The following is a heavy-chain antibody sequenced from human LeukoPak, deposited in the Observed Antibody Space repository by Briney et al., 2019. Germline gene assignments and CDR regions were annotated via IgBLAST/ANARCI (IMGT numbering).Heavy chain of an antibody. V-gene: IGHV3-7*01. CDR3: ARIRADVLTGNYIDY. CDR1: GFTFSNYW. D-gene: IGHD3-9*01. Sequence: PGGSLRLSCAASGFTFSNYWMSWVRQAPGKGLEWVANIKTDGSEKYYADSVKGRFTISRDNAKNLLNLQMNSLRAEDTAVYYCARIRADVLTGNYIDYWGQGTLVTVSS. J-gene: IGHJ4*02. CDR2: IKTDGSEK.